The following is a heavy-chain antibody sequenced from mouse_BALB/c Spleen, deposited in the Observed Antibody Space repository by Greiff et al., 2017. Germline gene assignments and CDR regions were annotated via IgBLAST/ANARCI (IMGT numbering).Heavy chain of an antibody. Sequence: VQGVESGAELVRPGTSVKVSCKASGYAFTNYLIEWVKQRPGQGLEWIGVINPGSGGTNYNEKFKGKATLTADKSSSTAYMQLSSLTSDDSAVYFCARSRDYGYFDYWGQGTTLTVSS. CDR3: ARSRDYGYFDY. V-gene: IGHV1-54*01. CDR1: GYAFTNYL. D-gene: IGHD1-1*01. J-gene: IGHJ2*01. CDR2: INPGSGGT.